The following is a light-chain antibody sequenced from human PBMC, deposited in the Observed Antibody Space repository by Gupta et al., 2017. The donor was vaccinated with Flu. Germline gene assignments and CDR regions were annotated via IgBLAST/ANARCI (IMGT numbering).Light chain of an antibody. CDR2: RNY. CDR1: SSNIGGNY. CDR3: ATWDDSLSGWV. Sequence: QSVLTQPPSASGTPGQRVIISCTGGSSNIGGNYVSWFLQLPGTAPKLLIYRNYQRPSGVPDRFSGSKSGTSASLAISGLRSEDEANYYCATWDDSLSGWVFGGGTTLTVL. V-gene: IGLV1-47*01. J-gene: IGLJ3*02.